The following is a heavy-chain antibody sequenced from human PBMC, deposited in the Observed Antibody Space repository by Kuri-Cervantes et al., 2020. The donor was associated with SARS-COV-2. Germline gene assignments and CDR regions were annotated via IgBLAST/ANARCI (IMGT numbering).Heavy chain of an antibody. Sequence: VKVSSKASGYTFTSYGISWVRQAPGQGLEWMGSINTYNGNTNYAQIIQGRVTMTTDTSTSTAFMELRSLRSFDTAVYYCARSHPLDGGNSSPWDYWGQGTLVTVSS. CDR1: GYTFTSYG. CDR2: INTYNGNT. CDR3: ARSHPLDGGNSSPWDY. D-gene: IGHD4-23*01. V-gene: IGHV1-18*01. J-gene: IGHJ4*02.